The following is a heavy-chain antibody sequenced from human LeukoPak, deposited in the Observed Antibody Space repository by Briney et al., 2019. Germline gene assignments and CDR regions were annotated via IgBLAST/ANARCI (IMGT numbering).Heavy chain of an antibody. D-gene: IGHD6-19*01. Sequence: SETLSLTCTVSGGSISSSSYYWGWIRQPPGKGLEWIGSIYYSGSTYYNPSLKSRVTISVDTSKNQFSLKLSSVTAADTAAYYCAREGVAVAIDYWGQGTLVTVSS. CDR3: AREGVAVAIDY. CDR2: IYYSGST. CDR1: GGSISSSSYY. J-gene: IGHJ4*02. V-gene: IGHV4-39*07.